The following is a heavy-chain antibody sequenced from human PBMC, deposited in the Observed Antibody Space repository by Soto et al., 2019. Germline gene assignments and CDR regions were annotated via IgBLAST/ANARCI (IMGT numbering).Heavy chain of an antibody. CDR2: INPNGGGT. J-gene: IGHJ4*02. CDR3: AREGIAARIPTG. Sequence: PPPTISCKASGYTFTGYYLHWVRPAPGQGLEWLGWINPNGGGTNYARDFQGRITVTRDADISTAYLEVTRLRSEDGAVYYCAREGIAARIPTGWGQGALVTVSS. V-gene: IGHV1-2*02. CDR1: GYTFTGYY. D-gene: IGHD1-1*01.